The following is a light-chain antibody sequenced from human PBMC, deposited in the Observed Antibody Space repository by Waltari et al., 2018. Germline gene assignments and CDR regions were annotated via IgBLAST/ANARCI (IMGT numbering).Light chain of an antibody. V-gene: IGKV4-1*01. Sequence: DIVMTQSPDSLAVSVGERATIHCKSSQSVLYRSDNKNYLGWYQQKPGLPPKLLIYWASTRESGVPDRFSGSGSGTDFTLTISSLQAEDVAVYYCQQYYSSPVTFGQGTRLEIK. CDR2: WAS. J-gene: IGKJ5*01. CDR1: QSVLYRSDNKNY. CDR3: QQYYSSPVT.